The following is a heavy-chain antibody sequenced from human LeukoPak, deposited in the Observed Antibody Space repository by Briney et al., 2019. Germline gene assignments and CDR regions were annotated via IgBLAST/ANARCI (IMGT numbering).Heavy chain of an antibody. V-gene: IGHV3-23*01. CDR2: ISGSGGST. CDR3: AKTVGTYYDILTGSSDFDY. CDR1: GFTFSSYA. J-gene: IGHJ4*02. D-gene: IGHD3-9*01. Sequence: GGSLRLSCAASGFTFSSYAMSWVRQAPGKGLEWVSAISGSGGSTHYADSVKGRFTISRDNSKNTLYLQMNSLRAEDTAVYYCAKTVGTYYDILTGSSDFDYWGQGTLVTASS.